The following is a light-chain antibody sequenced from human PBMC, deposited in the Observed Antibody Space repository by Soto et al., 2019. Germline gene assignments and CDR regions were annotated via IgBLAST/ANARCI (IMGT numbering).Light chain of an antibody. CDR3: AAWDDNLSGRV. J-gene: IGLJ3*02. Sequence: QSVLTQSPSASGTLGQRVTISCSGSSSNIGNFDVYWYQQLPGTAPKVLIYRNYQRPSGVPDRFSASKSGTSASLAISGLRSEDEADYYCAAWDDNLSGRVFGGGTNLTVL. CDR2: RNY. V-gene: IGLV1-47*01. CDR1: SSNIGNFD.